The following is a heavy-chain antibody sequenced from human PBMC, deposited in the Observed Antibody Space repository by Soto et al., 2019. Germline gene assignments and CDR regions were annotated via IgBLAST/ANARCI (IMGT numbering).Heavy chain of an antibody. CDR3: ARDLWNYDSSGYPYYFDY. CDR2: TSAYNGNT. Sequence: QVQLVQSGAEVKKPGASVKVSCKASGYTFTSYGISWVRQAPGQGLEWMGWTSAYNGNTNYAQKLQGRVTMTTDTSTSTAYMELRSLRSDDTAVYYCARDLWNYDSSGYPYYFDYWGQGTLVTVSS. D-gene: IGHD3-22*01. V-gene: IGHV1-18*01. J-gene: IGHJ4*02. CDR1: GYTFTSYG.